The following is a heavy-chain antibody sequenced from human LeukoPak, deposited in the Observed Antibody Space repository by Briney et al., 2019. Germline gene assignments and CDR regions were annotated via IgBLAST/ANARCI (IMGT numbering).Heavy chain of an antibody. J-gene: IGHJ4*02. Sequence: YPSQTLSLTCTVSGGSINNPNYYWSWIRQPAGKGLEWIGRISTTGSTSYGPSLKSRVIISIDTSKNQFSLRLSSATAAGTPVYYCASHQYGSGSNYHAYWGQGALVTVSS. V-gene: IGHV4-61*02. D-gene: IGHD3-10*01. CDR3: ASHQYGSGSNYHAY. CDR2: ISTTGST. CDR1: GGSINNPNYY.